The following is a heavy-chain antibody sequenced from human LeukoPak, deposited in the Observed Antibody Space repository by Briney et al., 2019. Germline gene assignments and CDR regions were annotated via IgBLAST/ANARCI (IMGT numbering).Heavy chain of an antibody. D-gene: IGHD5-24*01. V-gene: IGHV1-3*01. CDR2: INAGNGNT. CDR3: ARGRWSATTASYYLDF. CDR1: EYTFTDYA. J-gene: IGHJ4*02. Sequence: ASVKVSCKASEYTFTDYAINWVRQAPGQRLEWMGWINAGNGNTRYSQRFQGRVTITRDTSASTAYMELSSLASEDTAVYYCARGRWSATTASYYLDFWGQGTLVTVSS.